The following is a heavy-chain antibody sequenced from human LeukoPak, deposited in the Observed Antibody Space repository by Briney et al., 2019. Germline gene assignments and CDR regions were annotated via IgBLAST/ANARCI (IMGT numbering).Heavy chain of an antibody. CDR1: GYTFTGYY. Sequence: ASVKVSCKASGYTFTGYYMHWVRQAPGQGLEWMGWINPNSGGTNYAQKFQGRVTMTRDTSISTAYMELSRLRSDDTAVYYCARGGDSSSWYGLENWFDPWGQGTLVTVSS. V-gene: IGHV1-2*02. CDR2: INPNSGGT. J-gene: IGHJ5*02. D-gene: IGHD6-13*01. CDR3: ARGGDSSSWYGLENWFDP.